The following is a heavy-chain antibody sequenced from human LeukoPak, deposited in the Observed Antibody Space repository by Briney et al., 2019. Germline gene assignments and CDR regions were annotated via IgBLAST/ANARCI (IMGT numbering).Heavy chain of an antibody. CDR3: ARERRGSYYAFES. J-gene: IGHJ4*02. D-gene: IGHD3-10*01. Sequence: GGSLRLSCAASGFSISDHYMSWIRQSPGKGLEWISYVTSSGSSTKYADSVKGRFTISRDNAKNSVALQMNSLRAEDTAVYCCARERRGSYYAFESWGQGTLVTVSS. V-gene: IGHV3-11*01. CDR2: VTSSGSST. CDR1: GFSISDHY.